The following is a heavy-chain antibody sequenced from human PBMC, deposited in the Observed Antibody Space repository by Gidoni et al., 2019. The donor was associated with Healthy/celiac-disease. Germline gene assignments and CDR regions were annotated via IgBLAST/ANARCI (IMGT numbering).Heavy chain of an antibody. CDR2: ISSSSSYR. D-gene: IGHD6-6*01. CDR3: ATQYSSSLNFGY. J-gene: IGHJ4*02. Sequence: EVQLVESGGGLVKPGGSLRLSCAASAFTFSSYSMNWVRQAPGTGLAWVSSISSSSSYRYYADSVKGRFTISRDNAKNSLYLQMNSLRAEDTAVYYCATQYSSSLNFGYWGQGTLVTVSS. CDR1: AFTFSSYS. V-gene: IGHV3-21*01.